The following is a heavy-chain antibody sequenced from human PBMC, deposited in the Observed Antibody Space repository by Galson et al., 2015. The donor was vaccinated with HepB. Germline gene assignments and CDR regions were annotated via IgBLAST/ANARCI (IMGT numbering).Heavy chain of an antibody. J-gene: IGHJ4*02. CDR2: ISYDGSNK. CDR1: GFTFSSYG. V-gene: IGHV3-30*18. CDR3: AKVEKGIDY. Sequence: SLRLSCAASGFTFSSYGMHWVRQAPGKGLEWVAVISYDGSNKYYADSVKGRFTISRDNSKNTLYLQMNSLRAEDTAVYYCAKVEKGIDYWGQGTLVTVSS.